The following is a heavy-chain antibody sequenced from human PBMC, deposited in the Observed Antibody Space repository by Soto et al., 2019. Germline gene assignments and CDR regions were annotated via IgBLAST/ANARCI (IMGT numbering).Heavy chain of an antibody. CDR1: GGSVSTRSHF. J-gene: IGHJ5*02. CDR2: IYYTGNT. Sequence: QVQLQESGPGVVKPSDTLSVTCTVSGGSVSTRSHFWSWIRQPPGGGLQWMGYIYYTGNTNYSPSLKCRATLSVDPSRNQFSLRLTSVTAADTAIYYCARYDAESGSNKLDPWGQGTLVTVS. V-gene: IGHV4-61*01. D-gene: IGHD5-12*01. CDR3: ARYDAESGSNKLDP.